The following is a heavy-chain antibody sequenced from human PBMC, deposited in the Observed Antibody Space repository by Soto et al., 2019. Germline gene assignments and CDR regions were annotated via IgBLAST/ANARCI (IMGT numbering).Heavy chain of an antibody. CDR1: GFTFSSYA. Sequence: GGSLRLSCAASGFTFSSYAMSWVRQAPGKGLEWVSAISGSGGSTYYADSVKGRFTISRDNSKNTLYLQMNSLRAEDTAVYYCAKGAPLRYFDWLLYWDYWGQGTLVTVS. CDR3: AKGAPLRYFDWLLYWDY. CDR2: ISGSGGST. J-gene: IGHJ4*02. V-gene: IGHV3-23*01. D-gene: IGHD3-9*01.